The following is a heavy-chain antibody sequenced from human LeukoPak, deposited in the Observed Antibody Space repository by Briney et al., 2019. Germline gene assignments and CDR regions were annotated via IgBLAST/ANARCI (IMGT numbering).Heavy chain of an antibody. J-gene: IGHJ4*02. V-gene: IGHV3-64*02. Sequence: GGSLRLFCAASGFTFSSYAMHWVRQAPGKGLEYVSAISSNGGDTYYADSVKGRFTISRDNSKNTLYLQMGSLRVEDMAVYYCARARSGSYDFDYWGQGILVTVSS. CDR3: ARARSGSYDFDY. CDR2: ISSNGGDT. D-gene: IGHD1-26*01. CDR1: GFTFSSYA.